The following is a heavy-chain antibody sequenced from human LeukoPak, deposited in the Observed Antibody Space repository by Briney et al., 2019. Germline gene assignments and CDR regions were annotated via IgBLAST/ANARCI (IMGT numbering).Heavy chain of an antibody. CDR3: AREEYGDYVGY. CDR2: VYYSGTT. D-gene: IGHD4-17*01. Sequence: PSETLSLTCTVSGGSISSYSWSWIRQPPGKRPEWIGYVYYSGTTNYNPSLRSRVTISVDTSKNQFSLKLNSVTAADTAVYYCAREEYGDYVGYWGQGTPVTVAS. V-gene: IGHV4-59*01. J-gene: IGHJ4*02. CDR1: GGSISSYS.